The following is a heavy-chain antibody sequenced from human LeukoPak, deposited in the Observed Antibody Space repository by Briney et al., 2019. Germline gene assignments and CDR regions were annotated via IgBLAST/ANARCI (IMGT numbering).Heavy chain of an antibody. CDR3: AKGDGFAQTTYFDY. CDR2: LSGSGGST. D-gene: IGHD5-24*01. J-gene: IGHJ4*02. Sequence: GGSLRLSCAASGFTFSSYAMSWVRQAPGKGLELVLGLSGSGGSTNYADSVKGRFTISRDNSKNTLYLQMNSLGAEDTAVYFCAKGDGFAQTTYFDYWGQGTLVTVSS. V-gene: IGHV3-23*01. CDR1: GFTFSSYA.